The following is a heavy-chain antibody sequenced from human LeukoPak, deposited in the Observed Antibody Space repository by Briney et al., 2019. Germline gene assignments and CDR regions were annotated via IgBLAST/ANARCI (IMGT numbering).Heavy chain of an antibody. CDR1: GGSFSGYY. CDR2: INHSGST. J-gene: IGHJ4*02. CDR3: ARGGADDILTGYYPDY. D-gene: IGHD3-9*01. V-gene: IGHV4-34*01. Sequence: SETLSLTCAVYGGSFSGYYWSWIRQPPGKGLEWIGEINHSGSTNYNPSLKSRVTISVDTSKNQFSLKLSSVTAANTAVYYCARGGADDILTGYYPDYWSQGTLVTVSS.